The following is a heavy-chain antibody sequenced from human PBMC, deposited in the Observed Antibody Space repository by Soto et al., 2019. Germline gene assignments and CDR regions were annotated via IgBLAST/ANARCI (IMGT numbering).Heavy chain of an antibody. D-gene: IGHD3-3*01. V-gene: IGHV1-46*01. CDR2: INPSGGST. CDR3: ARDRIWGLRFLEWLPYGMDV. J-gene: IGHJ6*02. CDR1: GYTFTSYY. Sequence: ASVKVSCKASGYTFTSYYMHWVRQAPGQGLEWMGIINPSGGSTSYAQKFQGRVTMTRDTSTSTVFMELSSLRSEDTAVYYCARDRIWGLRFLEWLPYGMDVWGQGTTVTVSS.